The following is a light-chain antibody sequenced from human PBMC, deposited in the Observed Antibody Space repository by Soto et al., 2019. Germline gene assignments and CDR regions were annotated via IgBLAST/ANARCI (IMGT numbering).Light chain of an antibody. Sequence: QSALTQPASVSGSPGQSITISCTGTSSDVGSYNLVSWYLHHPGKAPKLMIYEGSKRPSGVSNRFSGSRSGNTASLTISGLQAEDEANYYCCSYAGSSTFVVFGGGTKLTVL. V-gene: IGLV2-23*01. J-gene: IGLJ2*01. CDR3: CSYAGSSTFVV. CDR2: EGS. CDR1: SSDVGSYNL.